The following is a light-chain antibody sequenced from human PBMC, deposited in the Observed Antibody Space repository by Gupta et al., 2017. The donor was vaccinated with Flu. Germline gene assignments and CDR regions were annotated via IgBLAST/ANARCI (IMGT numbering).Light chain of an antibody. CDR3: AAWDDSRNGVV. CDR1: SSNIGNNY. J-gene: IGLJ2*01. V-gene: IGLV1-47*01. Sequence: SVLTLPPSASVTPGQRVTISCSGSSSNIGNNYVYWYQQLPGTAPKLLIYRNDQRPLGVPDRFAGSKSGTSVALAISGLRAEDEADYYCAAWDDSRNGVVIGGGTKLTVL. CDR2: RND.